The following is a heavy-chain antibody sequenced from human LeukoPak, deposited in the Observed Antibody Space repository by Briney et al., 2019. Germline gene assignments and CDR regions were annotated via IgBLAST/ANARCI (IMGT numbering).Heavy chain of an antibody. J-gene: IGHJ4*02. D-gene: IGHD2-2*01. Sequence: GESLKISCKGSGYTFTNYYIAWVRQVPGKGLEWMGIISPGDSDARYSPSLQGQVTISADKSISTAYLRWSSLKASDTAIYYCARRYCSSISCNPYFFDYWGQGTLVTVSS. V-gene: IGHV5-51*01. CDR1: GYTFTNYY. CDR3: ARRYCSSISCNPYFFDY. CDR2: ISPGDSDA.